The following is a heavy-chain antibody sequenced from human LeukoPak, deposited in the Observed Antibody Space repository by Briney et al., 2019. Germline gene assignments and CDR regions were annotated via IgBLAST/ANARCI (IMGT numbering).Heavy chain of an antibody. J-gene: IGHJ4*02. CDR3: ARTLRTGQGDYVPVL. CDR2: IYPGDSET. Sequence: GESLKISCKASGYKFTNYWIGWVRQMPGKGLEWMTIIYPGDSETRYSPSFQGQVTISADKSIGTMYLQWSSLKASDTAMYYCARTLRTGQGDYVPVLWGQGTLVIVSS. D-gene: IGHD4-17*01. V-gene: IGHV5-51*01. CDR1: GYKFTNYW.